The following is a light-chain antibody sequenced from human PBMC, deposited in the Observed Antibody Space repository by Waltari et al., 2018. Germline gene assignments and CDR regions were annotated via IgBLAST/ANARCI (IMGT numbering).Light chain of an antibody. J-gene: IGKJ4*01. CDR2: DTS. CDR1: QSVSFF. V-gene: IGKV3-11*01. CDR3: QQRYSWPLT. Sequence: DIVMTQPPASLTVSLGERATLSCRASQSVSFFLAWYQQKPGQGPRLLSFDTSNRATGIPARFSGGGSGTDFTLTISSLEPEDFATYYCQQRYSWPLTFGGGTKVEIK.